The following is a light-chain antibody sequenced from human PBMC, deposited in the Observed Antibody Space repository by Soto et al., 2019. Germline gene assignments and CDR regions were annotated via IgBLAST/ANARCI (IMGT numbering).Light chain of an antibody. CDR2: AAS. CDR3: LQHNAYPWT. CDR1: QDIRND. J-gene: IGKJ1*01. V-gene: IGKV1-17*01. Sequence: DIQMTQSPSSLSASVGDRVTITCRPSQDIRNDLGWFQVKPGKAPKSLIYAASRLQSGVPSRFSGSGSGTEFTLTISSLQPEDFATYFCLQHNAYPWTFGKGTKVDIK.